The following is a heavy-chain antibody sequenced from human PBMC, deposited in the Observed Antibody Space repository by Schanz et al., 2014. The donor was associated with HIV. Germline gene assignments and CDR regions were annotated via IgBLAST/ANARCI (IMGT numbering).Heavy chain of an antibody. Sequence: VQLVESGGGLVQPGGSLRLSCAASGFTFSDYSMNWVRQAPGKGLEWVAFISYDGSNKYYADSVKGRFTISRDNSKNTLFLQMNSLRAEDTAVYYCTKEVPPDVWGQGTTVTVSS. J-gene: IGHJ6*02. V-gene: IGHV3-30*18. CDR3: TKEVPPDV. D-gene: IGHD1-1*01. CDR2: ISYDGSNK. CDR1: GFTFSDYS.